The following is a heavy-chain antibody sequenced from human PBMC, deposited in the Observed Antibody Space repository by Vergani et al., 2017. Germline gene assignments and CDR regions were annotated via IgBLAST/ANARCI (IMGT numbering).Heavy chain of an antibody. CDR1: GDSISSNNC. J-gene: IGHJ4*02. Sequence: QVQLQESGPGLVKPPGTLSLTCAVSGDSISSNNCWTWVRQPPGKGLEWIGEINDNGYTNYNPSLESRVIVSAGKSKNPFSLKLMSVTASDTAMYYYTVRPRVDMVRGEILTKRTFDYWSQGTLVTVSS. V-gene: IGHV4-4*03. D-gene: IGHD3-10*01. CDR2: INDNGYT. CDR3: TVRPRVDMVRGEILTKRTFDY.